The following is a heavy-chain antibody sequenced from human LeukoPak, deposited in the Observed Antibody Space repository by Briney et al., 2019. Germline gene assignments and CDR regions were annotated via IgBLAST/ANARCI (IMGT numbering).Heavy chain of an antibody. CDR3: ARAGGYCGRISCPYYFDY. D-gene: IGHD2-15*01. Sequence: GGSLRLSCAASGFTFSDNYMSWIRQAPGKGLEWVSYISSSGNTTKNADFVKGRFTITRDNAKNSLYLQMNSLRAEDTAVYYCARAGGYCGRISCPYYFDYWGQGSLVAVSS. CDR2: ISSSGNTT. V-gene: IGHV3-11*04. CDR1: GFTFSDNY. J-gene: IGHJ4*02.